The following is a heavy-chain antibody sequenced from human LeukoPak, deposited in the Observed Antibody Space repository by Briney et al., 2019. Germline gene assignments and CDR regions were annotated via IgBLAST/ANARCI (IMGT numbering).Heavy chain of an antibody. Sequence: SSETLSLTCAVSGASISSYFWSWIRQPPGEGLEWIGTIYYSGSTNYNPSLKSRVTISLDTSKNQFTLELRSVTAADTAVYYCASKAGDLWGQGTLVTVS. CDR3: ASKAGDL. CDR1: GASISSYF. CDR2: IYYSGST. J-gene: IGHJ5*02. V-gene: IGHV4-59*01.